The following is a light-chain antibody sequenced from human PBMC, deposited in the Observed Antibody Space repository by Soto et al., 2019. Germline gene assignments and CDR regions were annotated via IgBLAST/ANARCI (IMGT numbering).Light chain of an antibody. J-gene: IGKJ4*01. Sequence: DIQMTQSPSSLSASVGDRVTITCRASQSISTYLNWLQQKPGKAPEVLIYATYSLQSGVPARFSGSGSGTEFTLTISSLQPEDVATYYCQQTYSRVLSFGGGTKVEIK. CDR3: QQTYSRVLS. CDR1: QSISTY. V-gene: IGKV1-39*01. CDR2: ATY.